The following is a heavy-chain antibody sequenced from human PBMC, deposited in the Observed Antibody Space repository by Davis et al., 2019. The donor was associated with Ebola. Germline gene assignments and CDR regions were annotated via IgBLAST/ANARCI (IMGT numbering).Heavy chain of an antibody. Sequence: GESLKISCAASGFTFRSYSMNWVRQAPGKGLEWVSSISGSGSDSYIYYADSVMGRFTISRDNAKNSLYLQMNSLRDEDTAVYYCARYGRADNWFDPWGQGTLVTVSS. CDR1: GFTFRSYS. V-gene: IGHV3-21*01. J-gene: IGHJ5*02. D-gene: IGHD4-17*01. CDR3: ARYGRADNWFDP. CDR2: ISGSGSDSYI.